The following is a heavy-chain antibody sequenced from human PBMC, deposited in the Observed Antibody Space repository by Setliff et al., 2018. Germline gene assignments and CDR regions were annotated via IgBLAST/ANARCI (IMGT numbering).Heavy chain of an antibody. CDR3: AREGVDTRSSTDYRYYMDV. Sequence: SVKVSCKASGGTFRSYGISWVRQAPGQGLEWMGGTIPSFGSTNYAQKFQDRGTIITDESTSTAYMELSSLRTEDTAVYYCAREGVDTRSSTDYRYYMDVWGKGTTVTVSS. CDR1: GGTFRSYG. CDR2: TIPSFGST. D-gene: IGHD5-18*01. J-gene: IGHJ6*03. V-gene: IGHV1-69*05.